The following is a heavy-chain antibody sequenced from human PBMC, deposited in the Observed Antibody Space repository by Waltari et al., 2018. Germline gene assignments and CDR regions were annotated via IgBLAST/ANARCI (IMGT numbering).Heavy chain of an antibody. CDR1: GGSISRFY. CDR3: ARGGGGDWEWFDP. Sequence: QVPLQESGPSLLQPSETLSILCTFSGGSISRFYWSWVRQPPGKGLDWIGYIYYTGSTNFNPSLKSRVTMSVDTSKNQFSLKLSSVTAADTAFYYCARGGGGDWEWFDPWGQGTLVTVSS. CDR2: IYYTGST. V-gene: IGHV4-59*01. D-gene: IGHD2-21*02. J-gene: IGHJ5*02.